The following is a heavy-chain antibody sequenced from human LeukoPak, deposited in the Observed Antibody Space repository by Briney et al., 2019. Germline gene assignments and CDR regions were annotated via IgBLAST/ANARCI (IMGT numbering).Heavy chain of an antibody. CDR3: AKERQTGDYFTSDY. CDR1: GFTFSSYT. J-gene: IGHJ4*02. Sequence: PGGSLRLSCAAPGFTFSSYTMSWVRQAPGEGLEWLSAINNRGSSTYYAGSVKDRFTISRDNSENTLYLQMNSLTVDDTAVYFCAKERQTGDYFTSDYWGQGTLVTVSS. V-gene: IGHV3-23*01. CDR2: INNRGSST. D-gene: IGHD4-17*01.